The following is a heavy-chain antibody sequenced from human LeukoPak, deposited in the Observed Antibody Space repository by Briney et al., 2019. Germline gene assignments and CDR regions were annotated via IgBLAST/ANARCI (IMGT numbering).Heavy chain of an antibody. CDR1: GGSINSSSYY. V-gene: IGHV4-39*01. D-gene: IGHD2-21*02. CDR2: IYYSGST. J-gene: IGHJ4*02. CDR3: ATHTRVVVTAPLFDY. Sequence: SETLSLTCTVSGGSINSSSYYWGWIRQPPGKGLEWIGSIYYSGSTYYNPSLKSRVTISVDTSKNQFSLKLSSVTAADTAVYYCATHTRVVVTAPLFDYWGQGTLVTVSS.